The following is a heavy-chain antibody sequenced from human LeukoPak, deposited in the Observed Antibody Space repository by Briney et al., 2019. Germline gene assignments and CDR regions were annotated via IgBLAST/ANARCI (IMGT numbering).Heavy chain of an antibody. D-gene: IGHD2-2*01. CDR1: GGSISSYY. Sequence: SETLSLTCTVSGGSISSYYWSWIRQPPGKGLEWIGYIYYSGSTNYNPSLKSRVTISVDTSKNQFSLKLSSVTAADTAVYYCARGLPASNPNYYFDYWGQGTLVTVSS. CDR3: ARGLPASNPNYYFDY. J-gene: IGHJ4*02. CDR2: IYYSGST. V-gene: IGHV4-59*08.